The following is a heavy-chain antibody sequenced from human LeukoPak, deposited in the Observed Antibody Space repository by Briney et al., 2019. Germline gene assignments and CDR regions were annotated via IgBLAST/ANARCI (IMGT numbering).Heavy chain of an antibody. V-gene: IGHV3-9*01. D-gene: IGHD3-10*01. Sequence: PGRSLRLSCAASGFTFDDYAMHWVRQAPGKGLEWVSGISWNSGSIGYADSVKGRFTISRDNAKNSLYLQMNSLRAEDTALYYCAKGHRGHYYGSGSYPNKGGFDPWGQGTLVIVSS. J-gene: IGHJ5*02. CDR3: AKGHRGHYYGSGSYPNKGGFDP. CDR2: ISWNSGSI. CDR1: GFTFDDYA.